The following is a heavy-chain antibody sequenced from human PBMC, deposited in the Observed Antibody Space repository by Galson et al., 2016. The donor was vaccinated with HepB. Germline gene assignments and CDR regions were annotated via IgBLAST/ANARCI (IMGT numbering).Heavy chain of an antibody. Sequence: SLRLSCAASGFTFSAFALNWVRQTPGKGLEWVARIGVYDYDRRYADSARGRFTISRDNFKDIFYREMNGLRAEDTALYYCAMKQGTVARRGDSFDYWGQGTLVTVSS. CDR3: AMKQGTVARRGDSFDY. V-gene: IGHV3-23*01. CDR1: GFTFSAFA. J-gene: IGHJ4*02. CDR2: IGVYDYDR. D-gene: IGHD6-19*01.